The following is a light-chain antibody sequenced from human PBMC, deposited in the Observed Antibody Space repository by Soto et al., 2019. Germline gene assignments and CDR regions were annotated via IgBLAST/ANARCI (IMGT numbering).Light chain of an antibody. CDR2: DAS. CDR1: QPINTY. J-gene: IGKJ2*01. V-gene: IGKV3-11*01. CDR3: HHRPNWTQEDT. Sequence: EVLLTQSPATLSFTPGESATLSCRASQPINTYLGWYQQKSGQSPRLLIYDASNRAADIPARFSASGFGTDFTLTISSLKPEDFETYYYHHRPNWTQEDTFGQGTKLEI.